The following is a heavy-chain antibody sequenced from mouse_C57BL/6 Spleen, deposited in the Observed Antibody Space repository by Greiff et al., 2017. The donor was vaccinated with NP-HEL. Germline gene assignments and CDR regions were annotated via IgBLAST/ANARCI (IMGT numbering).Heavy chain of an antibody. Sequence: QVQLQQSGAELVRPGTSVKVSCKASGYAFTNYLIEWVKQRPGQGLEWIGVINPGSGGTNYNEKFKGKATLTADNSSSTAYMQLSSLTSEDSAVYFCARGGPYGYGGFAYWGQGTLVTVSA. D-gene: IGHD2-2*01. CDR1: GYAFTNYL. CDR2: INPGSGGT. V-gene: IGHV1-54*01. CDR3: ARGGPYGYGGFAY. J-gene: IGHJ3*01.